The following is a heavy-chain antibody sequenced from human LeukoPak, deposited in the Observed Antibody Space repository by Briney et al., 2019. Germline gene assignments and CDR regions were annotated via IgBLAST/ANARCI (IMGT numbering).Heavy chain of an antibody. CDR1: GFTFRSYG. CDR3: ASLRSSSWYDHFDY. V-gene: IGHV3-30*02. J-gene: IGHJ4*02. Sequence: GGSLRLSCVASGFTFRSYGIHWVRQAPGKGLEWLAFIWYDEITKNYADSVKGRFTISRDNSKNTLYLQMNSLRAEDTAVYYCASLRSSSWYDHFDYWGQGTLVTVSS. D-gene: IGHD6-13*01. CDR2: IWYDEITK.